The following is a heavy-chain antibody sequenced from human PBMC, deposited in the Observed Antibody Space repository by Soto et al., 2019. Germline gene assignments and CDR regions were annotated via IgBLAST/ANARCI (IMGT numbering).Heavy chain of an antibody. J-gene: IGHJ4*02. V-gene: IGHV3-23*01. D-gene: IGHD3-10*01. CDR1: GLTFNLYA. CDR3: AKSRGVIATASYFDY. Sequence: GGSLRLSCAASGLTFNLYAMSWVRQAPGKGLEWVSALSGGGSTTYYADSVKGRFTISRDNFKNTLYLQMNSLRAEDTALYYCAKSRGVIATASYFDYWGQGTLVTVSS. CDR2: LSGGGSTT.